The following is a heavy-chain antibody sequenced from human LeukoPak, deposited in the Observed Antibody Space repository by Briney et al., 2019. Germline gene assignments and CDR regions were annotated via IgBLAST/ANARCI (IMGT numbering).Heavy chain of an antibody. D-gene: IGHD4-17*01. CDR2: ISGSGGST. CDR3: AKGEGTVTMREFDY. V-gene: IGHV3-23*01. CDR1: GFTFDDYA. J-gene: IGHJ4*02. Sequence: PGRSLRLSCAASGFTFDDYAMHWVRQAPGKGLEWVSAISGSGGSTYYADSVKGRFTISRDNSKNTLYLQMNSLRAEDTAVYYCAKGEGTVTMREFDYWGQGTLVTVSS.